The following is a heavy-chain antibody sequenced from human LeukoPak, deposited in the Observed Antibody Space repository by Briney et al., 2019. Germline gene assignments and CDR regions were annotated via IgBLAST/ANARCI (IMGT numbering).Heavy chain of an antibody. CDR1: GFTFSSYG. CDR2: IWYDGSNK. D-gene: IGHD3-3*01. V-gene: IGHV3-33*01. Sequence: GGSLRLSCAASGFTFSSYGMHWVRQAPGKGLEWVAVIWYDGSNKYYADSVKGRFTISRDNSKNTLYLQMNSLRAEDTAVYYCARDRGGYYGPQYLFDYWGQGTLVTVSS. CDR3: ARDRGGYYGPQYLFDY. J-gene: IGHJ4*02.